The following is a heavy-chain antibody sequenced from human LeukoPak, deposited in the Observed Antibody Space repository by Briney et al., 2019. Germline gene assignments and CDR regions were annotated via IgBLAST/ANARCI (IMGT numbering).Heavy chain of an antibody. V-gene: IGHV4-34*01. D-gene: IGHD2-2*02. CDR3: ARHGQYLPFDY. J-gene: IGHJ4*02. Sequence: PSETLSLTCAVYGGSFSGYYWSWIRQPPGKGVEWIGEINHSGSTNYNPSLKSRVTISVDTSKNQFSLKLSSVTAADTAVYYCARHGQYLPFDYWGQGTLVTVSS. CDR2: INHSGST. CDR1: GGSFSGYY.